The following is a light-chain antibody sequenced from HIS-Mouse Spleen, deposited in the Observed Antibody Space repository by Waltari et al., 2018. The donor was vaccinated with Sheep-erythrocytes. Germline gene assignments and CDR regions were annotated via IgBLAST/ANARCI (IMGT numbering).Light chain of an antibody. Sequence: SYELTQPPSVSVSPGQTASITCSGDKLGDKYACWYQQKPGQSPVLVIYQDSKRPSGMPERVSGSNAGNTANLTISGTQAMDEADYYCQAWDSSTAVFGGGTKLTVL. CDR1: KLGDKY. V-gene: IGLV3-1*01. J-gene: IGLJ2*01. CDR2: QDS. CDR3: QAWDSSTAV.